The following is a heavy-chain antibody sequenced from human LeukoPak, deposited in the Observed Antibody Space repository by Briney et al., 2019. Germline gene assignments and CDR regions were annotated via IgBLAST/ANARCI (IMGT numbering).Heavy chain of an antibody. CDR2: IYFTGST. J-gene: IGHJ4*02. Sequence: SETLSLTCTVSGGSIRSSDYYWGWIRQPPGKGLEWIGCIYFTGSTSYNPSLRGRVTVSKDTTLNQFSLRVNSVTAADTAIYYCARRTHSSSLTYWGQGALVTVSS. CDR1: GGSIRSSDYY. V-gene: IGHV4-39*01. D-gene: IGHD6-13*01. CDR3: ARRTHSSSLTY.